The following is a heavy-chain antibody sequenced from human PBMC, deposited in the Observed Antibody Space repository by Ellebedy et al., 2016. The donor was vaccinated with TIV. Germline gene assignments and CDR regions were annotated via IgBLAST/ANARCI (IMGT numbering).Heavy chain of an antibody. CDR1: GFTFSSYS. J-gene: IGHJ4*02. Sequence: GESLKISCAASGFTFSSYSMNWVRQAPGKGLEWLSSISSSSTYIYYADSVKGRFTISRDNAKNSLYLQMNGLRAEDTAVYYCARQPSPYFDSSGYYYSDYWGQGTLVTVSS. CDR3: ARQPSPYFDSSGYYYSDY. D-gene: IGHD3-22*01. CDR2: ISSSSTYI. V-gene: IGHV3-21*01.